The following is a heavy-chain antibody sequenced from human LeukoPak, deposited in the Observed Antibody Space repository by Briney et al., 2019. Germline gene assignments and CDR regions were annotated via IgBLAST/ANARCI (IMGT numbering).Heavy chain of an antibody. CDR1: GFTVSSNY. CDR3: AKEKRSGSYRLYYYYGMDV. V-gene: IGHV3-53*01. D-gene: IGHD1-26*01. CDR2: IYSGGST. Sequence: GGSLRLSCAASGFTVSSNYMSWVRQAPGKGLEWVSVIYSGGSTYYADSVKGRFTISRDNSKNTLYLQMNSLRAEDTAVYYCAKEKRSGSYRLYYYYGMDVWGQGTTVTVSS. J-gene: IGHJ6*02.